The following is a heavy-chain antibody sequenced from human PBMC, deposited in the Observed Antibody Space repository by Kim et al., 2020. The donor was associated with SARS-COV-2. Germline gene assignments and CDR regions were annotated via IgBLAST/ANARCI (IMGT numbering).Heavy chain of an antibody. CDR3: ARENRRYPGVIAAAGTRHGNYYYYMDV. CDR2: ISAYNGNT. D-gene: IGHD6-13*01. CDR1: GYTFTSYG. Sequence: ASVKVSCKASGYTFTSYGISWVRQAPGQGLEWMGWISAYNGNTNYAQKLQGRVTMTTDTSTSTAYMELRSLRSDDTAVYYCARENRRYPGVIAAAGTRHGNYYYYMDVWGKGTTVTVSS. V-gene: IGHV1-18*01. J-gene: IGHJ6*03.